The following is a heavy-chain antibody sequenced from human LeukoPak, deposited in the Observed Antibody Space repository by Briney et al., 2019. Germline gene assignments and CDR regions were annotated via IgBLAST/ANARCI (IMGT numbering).Heavy chain of an antibody. CDR1: GFTFSSYG. Sequence: GGSLRLSCAASGFTFSSYGMHWVRQAPGKGLEWVAVISYDGSNKYYADSVKGRFTISRDNSKNTLNLQMNSLRAEDTAVYYCAKDSTDGYNYDYWGQGTLVTVSS. CDR2: ISYDGSNK. D-gene: IGHD5-24*01. V-gene: IGHV3-30*18. J-gene: IGHJ4*02. CDR3: AKDSTDGYNYDY.